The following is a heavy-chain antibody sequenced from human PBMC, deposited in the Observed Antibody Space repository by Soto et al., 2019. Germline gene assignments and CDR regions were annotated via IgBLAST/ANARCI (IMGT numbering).Heavy chain of an antibody. Sequence: GGSLRLSCAASGFTFSSYAMRFVGQAPGKGLEWVAVISYDGSNKYYADSVKGRFTISRDNSKNTLYLQMNSLRAEDTAVYYCARGRGRDGYYDYWGQGTLVTVSS. CDR2: ISYDGSNK. CDR1: GFTFSSYA. D-gene: IGHD2-15*01. V-gene: IGHV3-30-3*01. CDR3: ARGRGRDGYYDY. J-gene: IGHJ4*02.